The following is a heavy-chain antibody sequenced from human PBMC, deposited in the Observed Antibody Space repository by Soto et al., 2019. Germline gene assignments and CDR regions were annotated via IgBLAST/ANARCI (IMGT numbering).Heavy chain of an antibody. V-gene: IGHV1-18*01. CDR1: GYTFTSYG. CDR3: ARDPPSMVYAISLGREYRFDI. Sequence: ASVKVSCKASGYTFTSYGISWVRQAPGQGLEWMGWISAYNGNTNYAQKLQGRVTMTTDTSTSTAYMELRSLRSDDTAVYYCARDPPSMVYAISLGREYRFDIWGQGTMVTVSS. D-gene: IGHD2-8*01. CDR2: ISAYNGNT. J-gene: IGHJ3*02.